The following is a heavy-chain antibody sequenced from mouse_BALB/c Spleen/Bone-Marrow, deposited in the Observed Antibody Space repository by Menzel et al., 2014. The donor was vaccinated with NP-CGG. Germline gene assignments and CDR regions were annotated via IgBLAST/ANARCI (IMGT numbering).Heavy chain of an antibody. J-gene: IGHJ3*01. CDR3: ARHAYYDQTEVSFVY. CDR2: ISGGGSYT. Sequence: EVKLVESGGGLVKSGGSLKLSCAASGFTFSNYGMSWVRQTPEKRLEWVATISGGGSYTFYSDSVKGRFTISRDNAKNNLYLQLSSLGSEDTALYYCARHAYYDQTEVSFVYWGQGTLVTVSA. V-gene: IGHV5-9-2*01. D-gene: IGHD2-4*01. CDR1: GFTFSNYG.